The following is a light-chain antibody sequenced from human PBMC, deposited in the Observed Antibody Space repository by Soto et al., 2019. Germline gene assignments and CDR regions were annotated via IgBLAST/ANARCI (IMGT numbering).Light chain of an antibody. CDR3: QQYKTYSRT. CDR1: QSISPW. CDR2: KAS. V-gene: IGKV1-5*03. Sequence: DIPMTQSPSTLSASVGDRVTITCRASQSISPWLAWYQQKPGKAPKILIYKASSLESGVPSRFSGSDSGTDFTLTISSLQPDDFATYYCQQYKTYSRTFGQGTKLEIK. J-gene: IGKJ2*01.